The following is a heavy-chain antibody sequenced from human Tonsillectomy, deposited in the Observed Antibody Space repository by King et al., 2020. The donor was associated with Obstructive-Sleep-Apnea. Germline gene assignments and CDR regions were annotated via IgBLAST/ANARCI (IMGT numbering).Heavy chain of an antibody. J-gene: IGHJ4*02. D-gene: IGHD6-19*01. CDR2: INSVTGNT. Sequence: QLVQSGAEVKKPGASVKVSCKTSGYTFTDYAIHWVRQAPGQRLEWLGWINSVTGNTKYSQKFQDRVSITRDTSANTAYMQLSSLRSEDTGVHYCARCGFSTGWYDYWGQGTLVNVSS. V-gene: IGHV1-3*04. CDR1: GYTFTDYA. CDR3: ARCGFSTGWYDY.